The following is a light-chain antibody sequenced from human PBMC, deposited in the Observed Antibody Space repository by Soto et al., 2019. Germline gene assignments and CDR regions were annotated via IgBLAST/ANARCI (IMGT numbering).Light chain of an antibody. Sequence: EIVLTQSPGTFSLSPGERVTLSCRASQSVSSSYLAWYQQKPGQAPRLLIYGASSRATGIPDRFSGSGSGTDFTLTISRLEPEDFAAYYCQQYGSSLLTFGGGTKVDI. CDR1: QSVSSSY. CDR2: GAS. CDR3: QQYGSSLLT. V-gene: IGKV3-20*01. J-gene: IGKJ4*01.